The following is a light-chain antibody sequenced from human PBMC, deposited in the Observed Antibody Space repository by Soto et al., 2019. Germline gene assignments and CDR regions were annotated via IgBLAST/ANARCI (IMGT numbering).Light chain of an antibody. V-gene: IGLV1-51*01. CDR3: GAWDSSLHAGV. J-gene: IGLJ2*01. CDR1: SSNIGSNY. CDR2: DNN. Sequence: QSVLTQPPSASGTPGQRVNISCSGSSSNIGSNYVSWYQQFPGTAPKVLIYDNNKRPSGIPDRFSGSKSATSATLVITGLQTGDEADYYCGAWDSSLHAGVFGGGTKLTVL.